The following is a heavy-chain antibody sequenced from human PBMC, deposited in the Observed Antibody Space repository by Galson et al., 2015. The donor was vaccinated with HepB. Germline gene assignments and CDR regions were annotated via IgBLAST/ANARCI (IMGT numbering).Heavy chain of an antibody. J-gene: IGHJ4*02. Sequence: SLRLSCAAYGFTFSSYNMNWVRQAPGKGLEWVSSISTSSSYINYADSVRGRFTISRDNAKNSLYLQMNSLRAEDTAVYYCAREPPRGGYYFDYWGQGTLVTVSS. CDR2: ISTSSSYI. CDR1: GFTFSSYN. CDR3: AREPPRGGYYFDY. D-gene: IGHD3-10*01. V-gene: IGHV3-21*01.